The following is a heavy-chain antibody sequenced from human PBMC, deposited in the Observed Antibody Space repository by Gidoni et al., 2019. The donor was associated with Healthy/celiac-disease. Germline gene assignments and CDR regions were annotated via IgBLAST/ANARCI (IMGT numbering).Heavy chain of an antibody. CDR3: ARDLSFGDDILTGYYQWYFDL. J-gene: IGHJ2*01. V-gene: IGHV3-21*01. D-gene: IGHD3-9*01. CDR2: ISSSSSYI. Sequence: EVQLVESGGGLVKPGGSLRLSCAASGFTFSSYSMNWVRQAPGKGLEWVSSISSSSSYIYYADSVKGRFTISRDNAKNSLYLQMNSLRAEDTAVYYCARDLSFGDDILTGYYQWYFDLWGRGTLVTVSS. CDR1: GFTFSSYS.